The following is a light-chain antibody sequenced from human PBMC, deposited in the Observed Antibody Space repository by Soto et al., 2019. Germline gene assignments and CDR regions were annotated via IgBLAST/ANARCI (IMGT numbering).Light chain of an antibody. J-gene: IGLJ1*01. CDR1: SSNIGSNY. V-gene: IGLV1-51*01. Sequence: QSVLTQPPSVSAAPGQTATISCSGSSSNIGSNYVSWYQQLPGTAPKLLIYDNNKRPSGIPDRFSGSKSGTSATLDITGLQTGDEADYYCGTWDTSLTADVFGSGTKLTVL. CDR3: GTWDTSLTADV. CDR2: DNN.